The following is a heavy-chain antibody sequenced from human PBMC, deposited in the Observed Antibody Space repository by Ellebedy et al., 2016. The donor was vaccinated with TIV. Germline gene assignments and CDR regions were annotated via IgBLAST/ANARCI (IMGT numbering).Heavy chain of an antibody. Sequence: GESLKISCAASGFTFSLYAMIWVRQAPGKGLEWVAAISGSGDDTYYLDSVKGRFIISRDNSKSTVNLQLNSLRAEDTAVYYCAKDRIRIAAPGAFDSWGQGALVTVSS. D-gene: IGHD6-13*01. V-gene: IGHV3-23*01. CDR2: ISGSGDDT. J-gene: IGHJ4*02. CDR3: AKDRIRIAAPGAFDS. CDR1: GFTFSLYA.